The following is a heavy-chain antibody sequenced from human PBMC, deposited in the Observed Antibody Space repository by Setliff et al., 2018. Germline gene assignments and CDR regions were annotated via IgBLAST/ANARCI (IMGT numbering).Heavy chain of an antibody. Sequence: GESLKISCSASGFIFNNYYMHWLRQAPGKGLEWVSYMSSSVYSADYSDSVQGRFTISRDNHKNTLHLQMNSLRVEDTAIYYCAKSPHDFWSGRVFFDYWGQGMLVTVSS. CDR1: GFIFNNYY. J-gene: IGHJ4*01. CDR2: MSSSVYSA. V-gene: IGHV3-11*03. CDR3: AKSPHDFWSGRVFFDY. D-gene: IGHD3-3*01.